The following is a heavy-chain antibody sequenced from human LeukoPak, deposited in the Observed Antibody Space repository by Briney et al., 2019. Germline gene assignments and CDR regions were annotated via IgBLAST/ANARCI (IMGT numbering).Heavy chain of an antibody. D-gene: IGHD3-22*01. Sequence: GGSLRLSCAASGFTVSSNYMSWVRQAPGKGLEWVSVIYSDGSTYYADSVKGRFTISRDNSKNTLYLQMNSLRAEDTAVYYCARDRDGSGYSDAFDIWGQGTMVTVSS. V-gene: IGHV3-66*02. J-gene: IGHJ3*02. CDR1: GFTVSSNY. CDR2: IYSDGST. CDR3: ARDRDGSGYSDAFDI.